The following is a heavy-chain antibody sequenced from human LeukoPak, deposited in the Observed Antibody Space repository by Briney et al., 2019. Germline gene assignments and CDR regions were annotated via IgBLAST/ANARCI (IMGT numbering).Heavy chain of an antibody. D-gene: IGHD2-8*02. Sequence: PSGTLSLTCAVSGYSISSGYYWGWIRQPPGKGLEWIGSIYHSGSTNYNPSLRSRVTMSVDTSKNQFSLKLSSVTAADTAVYYCARVWDVVYAFDIWGQGTMVTVSS. J-gene: IGHJ3*02. CDR2: IYHSGST. CDR3: ARVWDVVYAFDI. V-gene: IGHV4-38-2*01. CDR1: GYSISSGYY.